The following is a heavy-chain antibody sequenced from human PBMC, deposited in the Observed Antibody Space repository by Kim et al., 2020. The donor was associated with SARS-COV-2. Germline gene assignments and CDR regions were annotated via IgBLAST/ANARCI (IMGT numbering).Heavy chain of an antibody. Sequence: SETLSLTCTVSGGSISSSSYYWGWIRQPPGKGLEWIGSIYYSGSTYYNPSRKSRVTISVDTSKNQFSLKLSSVTAADTAVYYCARQMGITMIVVVISTHFDYWGQGTLVTVSS. D-gene: IGHD3-22*01. CDR3: ARQMGITMIVVVISTHFDY. CDR2: IYYSGST. CDR1: GGSISSSSYY. J-gene: IGHJ4*02. V-gene: IGHV4-39*01.